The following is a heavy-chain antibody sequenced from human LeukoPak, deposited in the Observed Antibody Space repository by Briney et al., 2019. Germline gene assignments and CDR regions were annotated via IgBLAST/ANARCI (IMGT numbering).Heavy chain of an antibody. CDR3: ATSPWGTTSTPFDY. D-gene: IGHD1-7*01. Sequence: PSETLSLTCTVSGGSISSSSYYWGWIRQPPGKGLEWIGYIYHSGSTYYNPSLKSRVTISVDRSKNQFSLKLSSVTAADTAVYYCATSPWGTTSTPFDYWGQGTLVTVSS. V-gene: IGHV4-39*07. CDR1: GGSISSSSYY. J-gene: IGHJ4*02. CDR2: IYHSGST.